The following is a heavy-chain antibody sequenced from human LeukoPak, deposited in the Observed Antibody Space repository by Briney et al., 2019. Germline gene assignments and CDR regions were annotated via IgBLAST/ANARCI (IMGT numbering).Heavy chain of an antibody. CDR2: TYYRSKWKS. J-gene: IGHJ3*02. CDR3: TRGGGAFDI. Sequence: SQTLSLTCAISGDSVSSNSAAWNWIRQSPVRGLEWLGRTYYRSKWKSDYAVFVKSRIIINPDTSKNQFSLQLNSVTPEDTAVYYCTRGGGAFDIWSQGTTVTVSS. CDR1: GDSVSSNSAA. D-gene: IGHD3-16*01. V-gene: IGHV6-1*01.